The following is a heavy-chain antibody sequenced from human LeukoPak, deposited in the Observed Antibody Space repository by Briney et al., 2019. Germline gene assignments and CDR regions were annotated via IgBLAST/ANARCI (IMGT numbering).Heavy chain of an antibody. CDR2: IYYTGST. CDR1: GGSISSHY. Sequence: SETLSLTCSVSGGSISSHYWSWMRQPPGKGLEWIGYIYYTGSTDYNPSLKSRVTISVDTSKNQLSLKLSSVTAADAAVYYCARFAYCGGHCWYYFDYWSQGSLVTVSS. J-gene: IGHJ4*02. CDR3: ARFAYCGGHCWYYFDY. D-gene: IGHD2-21*02. V-gene: IGHV4-59*11.